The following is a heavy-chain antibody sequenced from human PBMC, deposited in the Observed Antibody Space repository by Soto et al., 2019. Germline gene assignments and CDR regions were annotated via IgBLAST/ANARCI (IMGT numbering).Heavy chain of an antibody. CDR2: IIPIFGTA. D-gene: IGHD3-10*01. V-gene: IGHV1-69*06. Sequence: ASVKVSCKASGGTFSSYAISWVRQAPGQGLEWMGGIIPIFGTANYAQKFQGRVTITADKSTSTAYMELSSLRGEDTAVYFCAGARGFNYGFDYWGQGTQVTVSS. CDR3: AGARGFNYGFDY. J-gene: IGHJ4*02. CDR1: GGTFSSYA.